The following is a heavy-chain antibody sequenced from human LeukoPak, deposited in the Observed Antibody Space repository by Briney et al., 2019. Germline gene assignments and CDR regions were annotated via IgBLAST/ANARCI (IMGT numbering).Heavy chain of an antibody. V-gene: IGHV3-23*01. J-gene: IGHJ3*02. Sequence: GGSLRLSCAASGFIFSSYAMSWVRHAPGKGLEGVSAVSVSGGSTYYADSVKGRFTVSRDNSKNTLYLQMNSLRAEDTAVYYCAKTLGEFTSAFDIWGQGTMVTVSS. CDR2: VSVSGGST. CDR3: AKTLGEFTSAFDI. D-gene: IGHD3-3*01. CDR1: GFIFSSYA.